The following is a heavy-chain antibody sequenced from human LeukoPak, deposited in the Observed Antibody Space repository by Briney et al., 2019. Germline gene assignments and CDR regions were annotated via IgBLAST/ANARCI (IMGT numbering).Heavy chain of an antibody. CDR1: GGSISSGSYY. J-gene: IGHJ6*03. Sequence: SSETLSLTCTVSGGSISSGSYYWSWIRQPAGKGLEWIGRIYTSGSTNYNPSLKSRVTISVDTSKNQFSLKLSSVTAADTAVYYCARVGSGGSGIQHHYYYMDVWGKGTTVTISS. D-gene: IGHD3-10*01. CDR3: ARVGSGGSGIQHHYYYMDV. V-gene: IGHV4-61*02. CDR2: IYTSGST.